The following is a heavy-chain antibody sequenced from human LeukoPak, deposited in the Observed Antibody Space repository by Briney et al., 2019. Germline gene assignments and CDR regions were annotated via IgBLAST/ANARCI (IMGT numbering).Heavy chain of an antibody. V-gene: IGHV3-23*01. D-gene: IGHD3-22*01. CDR1: GFTFSSYA. Sequence: GGSLRLSCEASGFTFSSYAMSWVRQAPGKGLEWVSAISGSGGSTYYADSVEGRFTISRDNSKNTLYLQMNSLRAEDTAVYYCAKDWDYYDSSGYPDYWGQGTLVTVSS. J-gene: IGHJ4*02. CDR3: AKDWDYYDSSGYPDY. CDR2: ISGSGGST.